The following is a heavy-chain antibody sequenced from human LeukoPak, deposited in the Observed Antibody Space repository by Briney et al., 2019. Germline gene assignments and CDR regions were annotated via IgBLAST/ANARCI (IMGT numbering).Heavy chain of an antibody. Sequence: GGSLRLSCAASGFTLSYYTMNWVRQAPGKGLEWVSSISSSSNYIYYADSVKGRFTISRDNAKKSLYLQMNSLRAEDTAVYYCAELGITMIGGVWGKGTTVTISS. D-gene: IGHD3-10*02. CDR2: ISSSSNYI. J-gene: IGHJ6*04. V-gene: IGHV3-21*01. CDR1: GFTLSYYT. CDR3: AELGITMIGGV.